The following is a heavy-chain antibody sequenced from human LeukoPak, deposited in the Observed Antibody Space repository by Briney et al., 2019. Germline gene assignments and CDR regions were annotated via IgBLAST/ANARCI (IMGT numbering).Heavy chain of an antibody. V-gene: IGHV3-30*04. D-gene: IGHD6-13*01. J-gene: IGHJ4*02. CDR2: ISYDGSNK. CDR3: ASLGYSSTTALDY. Sequence: SGGSLRLSCTASGFTFSSYAMHWVRQAPGKGLEWVAVISYDGSNKYYADSVKGRFTISRDNSKNTLYLQMNSLRAEDTAVYYCASLGYSSTTALDYWGQGTLVTVSS. CDR1: GFTFSSYA.